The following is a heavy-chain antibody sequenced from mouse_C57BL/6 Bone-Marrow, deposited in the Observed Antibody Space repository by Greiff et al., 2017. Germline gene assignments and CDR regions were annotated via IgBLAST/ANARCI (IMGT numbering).Heavy chain of an antibody. V-gene: IGHV1-72*01. CDR1: GYTFTSYW. Sequence: QVQLQQPGAELVKPGASVKLSCKASGYTFTSYWMHWVKQRPGRGLEWIGRIDPNSGGTKYNEKFKRKATLTVYKPSSTAYMQLSILTSEDSAVYYCARLFITTVVARYFDVWGTGTTVTVSS. CDR3: ARLFITTVVARYFDV. J-gene: IGHJ1*03. CDR2: IDPNSGGT. D-gene: IGHD1-1*01.